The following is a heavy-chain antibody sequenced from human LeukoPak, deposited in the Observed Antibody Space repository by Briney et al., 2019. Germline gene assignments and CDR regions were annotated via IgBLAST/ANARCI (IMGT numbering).Heavy chain of an antibody. CDR3: ARDEWELPFDY. V-gene: IGHV4-4*07. J-gene: IGHJ4*02. CDR2: IYTSGST. CDR1: GGSISSYY. Sequence: SETLSLTCTVSGGSISSYYWSWIRQPAGKGLEWIGRIYTSGSTNYNPSLKSRVTMSVDTSKNQFSLKLSSVTAADTAVYYCARDEWELPFDYWRQATLVSVSS. D-gene: IGHD1-26*01.